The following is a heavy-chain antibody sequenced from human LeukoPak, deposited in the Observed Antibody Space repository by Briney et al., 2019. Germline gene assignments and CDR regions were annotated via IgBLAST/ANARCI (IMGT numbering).Heavy chain of an antibody. CDR1: GYTFTGYY. V-gene: IGHV1-2*02. Sequence: DASVNLSCKASGYTFTGYYMHWVRQAPGHGLEWMRWINPNSGGTTYAQKFQGRVTMTRDTSISTAYMELSRLRSADTAVDYCAREGGEWNHSVYYFDYWGQGTLVTVSS. J-gene: IGHJ4*02. CDR2: INPNSGGT. CDR3: AREGGEWNHSVYYFDY. D-gene: IGHD1-14*01.